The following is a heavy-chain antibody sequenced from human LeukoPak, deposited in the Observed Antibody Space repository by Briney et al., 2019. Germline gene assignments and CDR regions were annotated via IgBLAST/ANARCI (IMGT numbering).Heavy chain of an antibody. J-gene: IGHJ6*03. CDR1: GYTFTYYY. CDR2: INPADGGT. V-gene: IGHV1-2*02. CDR3: ARGTYSSGWYSYYYMDV. D-gene: IGHD6-19*01. Sequence: ASVKVSCKASGYTFTYYYTHWVRQAPGQGLEWMGWINPADGGTKFAQDFQVRVTMTSDTSISTAYMELSSLRSDDTAVYYCARGTYSSGWYSYYYMDVWGKGTTVTVSS.